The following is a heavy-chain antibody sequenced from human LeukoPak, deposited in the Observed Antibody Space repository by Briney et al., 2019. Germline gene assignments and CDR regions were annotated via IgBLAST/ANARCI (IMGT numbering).Heavy chain of an antibody. CDR1: GFTFSSYG. Sequence: GGSLRLSCAASGFTFSSYGMHWVRQAPGKGLEWVAFIRYDGSNKYYADSVKGRFTISRDNSKNTLYLQMNSLRAEDTAVYYCATSGGIVGATTSDYWGQGTLVTVSS. D-gene: IGHD1-26*01. CDR3: ATSGGIVGATTSDY. V-gene: IGHV3-30*02. CDR2: IRYDGSNK. J-gene: IGHJ4*02.